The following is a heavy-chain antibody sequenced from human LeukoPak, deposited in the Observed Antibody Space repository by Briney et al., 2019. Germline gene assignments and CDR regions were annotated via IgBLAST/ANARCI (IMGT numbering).Heavy chain of an antibody. D-gene: IGHD1-14*01. Sequence: SETLSLTCTVSGGSVSSISYYWSWIRQPPGKELEWIGYIYYSGSPNYNPSLKSRVTISLDTSKNQFSLELNSVTAADTAVYYSVSSNPTVYHYNFYGMDVWGKGTTVIVSS. CDR1: GGSVSSISYY. V-gene: IGHV4-61*01. J-gene: IGHJ6*04. CDR2: IYYSGSP. CDR3: VSSNPTVYHYNFYGMDV.